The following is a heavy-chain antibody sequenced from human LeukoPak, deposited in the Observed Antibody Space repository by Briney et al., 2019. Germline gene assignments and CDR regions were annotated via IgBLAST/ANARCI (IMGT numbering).Heavy chain of an antibody. D-gene: IGHD5-12*01. J-gene: IGHJ4*02. CDR3: ATTTHYFDY. CDR1: GGSIRSSYYY. V-gene: IGHV4-39*01. CDR2: IYYSGST. Sequence: SETLSLTCTVSGGSIRSSYYYWGWIRQPPGKGLEWIGSIYYSGSTYYNPSLKSRVTISVDTSKNQFSLKLSSVTAADTAVYYCATTTHYFDYWGQGTLVTVSS.